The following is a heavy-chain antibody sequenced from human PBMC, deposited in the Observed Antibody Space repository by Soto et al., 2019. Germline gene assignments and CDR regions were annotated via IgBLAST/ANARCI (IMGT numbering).Heavy chain of an antibody. CDR1: GGSISSSSYY. D-gene: IGHD1-26*01. CDR3: ATQEVGASYVSTCDP. Sequence: QLQLQESGPGLVKPSETLSLTCTVSGGSISSSSYYWGWIRQPPGKGLEWFGSIYYSGSTYYNPSLKCRVAISLDTAKNHFSLTRCSGTAADTAVYYCATQEVGASYVSTCDPWGRGSLVSVSS. CDR2: IYYSGST. J-gene: IGHJ5*02. V-gene: IGHV4-39*02.